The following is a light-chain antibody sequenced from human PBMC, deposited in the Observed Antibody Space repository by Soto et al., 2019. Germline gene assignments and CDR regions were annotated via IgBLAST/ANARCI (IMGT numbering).Light chain of an antibody. V-gene: IGLV4-60*02. J-gene: IGLJ2*01. CDR1: SGHSTYI. CDR2: LEGSGSY. Sequence: QSVLTQSSSASASLGSSVKLTCTLSSGHSTYIIAWHQQQPGKAPRYLMKLEGSGSYNKGSGIPDRFSGSSSGADRYLTISNLQFEDEADYYCETWNTNVVVFGGGTKVTLL. CDR3: ETWNTNVVV.